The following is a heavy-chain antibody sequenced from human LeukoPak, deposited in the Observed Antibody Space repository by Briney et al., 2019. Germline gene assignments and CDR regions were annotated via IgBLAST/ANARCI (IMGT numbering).Heavy chain of an antibody. V-gene: IGHV4-59*08. CDR3: ARHAKRNYYGSGSYNWFDP. CDR1: GGSISSYY. CDR2: IYYSGST. D-gene: IGHD3-10*01. Sequence: PSETLSLTCTVSGGSISSYYWSWIRQPPGKGLEWIGYIYYSGSTNYNPSLKSRVTISVDTSKNQFSLKLSSVTAADTAVYYCARHAKRNYYGSGSYNWFDPWGQGTLVTVSS. J-gene: IGHJ5*02.